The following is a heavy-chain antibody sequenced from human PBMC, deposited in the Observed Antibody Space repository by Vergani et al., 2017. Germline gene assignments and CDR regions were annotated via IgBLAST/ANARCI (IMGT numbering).Heavy chain of an antibody. Sequence: QVQLVQSGAEVKKPGASVKVSCKASGYTFTGYYMHWVRQAPGQGLEWMGWINPNSGGTNYAQKFQGRVTMNRDTSISTAYMELSRLRSDDTAVYYCGRGVVVGPAAIGGDYYYYGMDVWGQGTTVTVSS. J-gene: IGHJ6*02. CDR3: GRGVVVGPAAIGGDYYYYGMDV. V-gene: IGHV1-2*02. CDR1: GYTFTGYY. CDR2: INPNSGGT. D-gene: IGHD2-2*02.